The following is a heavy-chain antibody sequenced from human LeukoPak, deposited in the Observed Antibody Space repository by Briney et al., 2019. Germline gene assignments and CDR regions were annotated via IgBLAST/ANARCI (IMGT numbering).Heavy chain of an antibody. J-gene: IGHJ4*02. CDR1: GFIFSIYS. CDR3: AKDLYQRGADHDGYFDH. D-gene: IGHD4/OR15-4a*01. CDR2: IIATGAPT. V-gene: IGHV3-23*01. Sequence: GESLRLSCAVSGFIFSIYSISWVRHAAGKVLEWVSLIIATGAPTFYADSVKGRFPTYRHNSNNTLYPEVNCHRAADTAVYYCAKDLYQRGADHDGYFDHWGQGTLVTVSS.